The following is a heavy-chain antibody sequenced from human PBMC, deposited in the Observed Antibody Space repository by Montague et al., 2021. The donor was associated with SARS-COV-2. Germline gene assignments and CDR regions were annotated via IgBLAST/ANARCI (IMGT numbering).Heavy chain of an antibody. J-gene: IGHJ4*02. D-gene: IGHD2-15*01. V-gene: IGHV4-31*03. Sequence: TLSLTCTVSGGSFNSGAYFWSWIRQHPEKGLDWVAYIYYSGNTYYNPSLKSRVALSVDTSKNQFSLNLTSVTAADTATYYCARGVIAAPGYFDYWGQGTLVTVSS. CDR2: IYYSGNT. CDR1: GGSFNSGAYF. CDR3: ARGVIAAPGYFDY.